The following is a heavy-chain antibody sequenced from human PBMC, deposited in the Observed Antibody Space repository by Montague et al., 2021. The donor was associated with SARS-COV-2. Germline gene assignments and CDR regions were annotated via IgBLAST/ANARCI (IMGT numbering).Heavy chain of an antibody. D-gene: IGHD2-15*01. Sequence: SLRLSCAISGFTFSRFGIIWVRQAPGKGLEWVSTFGGSGRTTYYADSVKGRFTVSRDNSTNTLYLQVDSLRAEDTAVYYCAKESRWAAVYYFDYWGQGTLVTVSS. J-gene: IGHJ4*02. CDR3: AKESRWAAVYYFDY. CDR1: GFTFSRFG. CDR2: FGGSGRTT. V-gene: IGHV3-23*01.